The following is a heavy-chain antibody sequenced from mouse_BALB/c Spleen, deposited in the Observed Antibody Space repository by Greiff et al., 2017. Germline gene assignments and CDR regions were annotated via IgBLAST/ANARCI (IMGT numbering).Heavy chain of an antibody. D-gene: IGHD2-4*01. CDR3: ARSMITIGSLMDY. CDR2: ISSGSSTI. J-gene: IGHJ4*01. V-gene: IGHV5-17*02. CDR1: GFTFSSFG. Sequence: VQLKESGGGLVQPGGSRKLSCAASGFTFSSFGMHWVRQAPEKGLEWVAYISSGSSTIYYADTVKGRFTISRDNPKNTLFLQMTSLMSEDTAMYYCARSMITIGSLMDYWGQGTSVTVSS.